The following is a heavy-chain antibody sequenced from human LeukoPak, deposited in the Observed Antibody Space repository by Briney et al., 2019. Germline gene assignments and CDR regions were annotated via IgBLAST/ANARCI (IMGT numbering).Heavy chain of an antibody. CDR3: AREPRDYYGSGTAGGY. CDR1: GGSISSGDYY. CDR2: IYYSGST. J-gene: IGHJ4*02. V-gene: IGHV4-30-4*01. Sequence: SETLSLTCTVSGGSISSGDYYWSWIRQPPGKGLEWIGYIYYSGSTYYNPSLKSRVTISVDTSKNQFSLKLSSVTAADTAVYYCAREPRDYYGSGTAGGYWGQGTLVTVSS. D-gene: IGHD3-10*01.